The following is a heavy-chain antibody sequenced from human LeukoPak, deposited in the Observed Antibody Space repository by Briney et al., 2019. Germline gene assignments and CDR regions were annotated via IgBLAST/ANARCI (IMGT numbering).Heavy chain of an antibody. Sequence: SETLSLTCTVSGGSISSSSYYWGWIRQPPGKGLEWIGYIYYSGSTNYNPSLKSRVTISVDTSKNQFSLKLSSVTAADTAVYYCARDGVGWFDPWGQGTLVTVSS. J-gene: IGHJ5*02. CDR1: GGSISSSSYY. CDR2: IYYSGST. D-gene: IGHD2-15*01. CDR3: ARDGVGWFDP. V-gene: IGHV4-61*01.